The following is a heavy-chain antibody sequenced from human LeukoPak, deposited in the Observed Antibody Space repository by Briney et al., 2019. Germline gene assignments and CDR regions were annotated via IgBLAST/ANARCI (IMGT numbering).Heavy chain of an antibody. CDR3: ARGYGYVVHGFDY. D-gene: IGHD6-13*01. CDR1: GGSFSGYY. CDR2: INHSGST. J-gene: IGHJ4*02. V-gene: IGHV4-34*01. Sequence: SETLSLTCAVYGGSFSGYYWSWIRQPPGKGLEWIGEINHSGSTNYNPSLKSRVTISVDTSKNQFSLKLSSVTAADTAVYYCARGYGYVVHGFDYWGQGTLATVSS.